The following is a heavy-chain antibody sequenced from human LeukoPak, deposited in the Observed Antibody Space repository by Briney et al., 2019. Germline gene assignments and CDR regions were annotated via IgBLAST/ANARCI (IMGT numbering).Heavy chain of an antibody. CDR2: ISSSGSTI. D-gene: IGHD2-15*01. V-gene: IGHV3-11*01. CDR3: ARYACSGGSCYSGWFDP. J-gene: IGHJ5*02. CDR1: GFTFSDYY. Sequence: GGSLRLSCAASGFTFSDYYMSWIRQAPGKGLEWVSYISSSGSTIYYADSVKGRFTISRDNAKNSLYLQMNSLRAEDTAVYYCARYACSGGSCYSGWFDPWGQGTLVNVSS.